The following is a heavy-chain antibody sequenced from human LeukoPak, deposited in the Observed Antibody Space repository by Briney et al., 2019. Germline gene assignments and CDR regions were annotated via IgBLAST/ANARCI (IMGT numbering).Heavy chain of an antibody. J-gene: IGHJ4*02. D-gene: IGHD3-22*01. CDR3: AGAESRGYYVAAYYFDY. CDR1: GWSFTGYY. CDR2: INHSGSN. V-gene: IGHV4-34*01. Sequence: PETLNLTCDAYGWSFTGYYWSWIRQPPGKGLEWIGEINHSGSNNYNPSLKSRVTITIDTSKNQFSLKVSSVTAADTAVYYCAGAESRGYYVAAYYFDYWGQGTLVTVCS.